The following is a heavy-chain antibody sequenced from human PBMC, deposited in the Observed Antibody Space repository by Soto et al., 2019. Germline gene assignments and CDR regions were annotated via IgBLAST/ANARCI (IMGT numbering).Heavy chain of an antibody. CDR1: GFTFSNYA. Sequence: EVQLLDSGGGLVQPGGSLRLSCVASGFTFSNYAMGWVRQAPGKGLEWVSTISGSRGSANYADSRKGRFTISRDNSKNTVFLQMNSLRAEDTAVYYCATLPLRLYYFDYWGQGTLVTVSS. V-gene: IGHV3-23*01. D-gene: IGHD2-15*01. CDR2: ISGSRGSA. J-gene: IGHJ4*02. CDR3: ATLPLRLYYFDY.